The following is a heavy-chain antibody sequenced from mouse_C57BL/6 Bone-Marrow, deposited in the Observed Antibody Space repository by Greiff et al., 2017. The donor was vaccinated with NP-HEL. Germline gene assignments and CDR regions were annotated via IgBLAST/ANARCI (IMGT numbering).Heavy chain of an antibody. CDR2: IYPRSGNT. D-gene: IGHD2-5*01. CDR3: ARRDSNPY. J-gene: IGHJ3*01. Sequence: VQLQQSGAELARPGASVKLSCKASGYTFTSYGISWVKQRTGQGLEWIGEIYPRSGNTYYNEKFKGKATLTADKSSSTAYMELRSLTSEDSAVYFCARRDSNPYWGQGTLVTVSA. CDR1: GYTFTSYG. V-gene: IGHV1-81*01.